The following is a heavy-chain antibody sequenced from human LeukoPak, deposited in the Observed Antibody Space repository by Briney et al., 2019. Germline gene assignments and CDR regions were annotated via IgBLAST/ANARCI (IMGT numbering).Heavy chain of an antibody. V-gene: IGHV4-61*02. CDR1: GGSISSGSYY. Sequence: SQTLSLTFTVSGGSISSGSYYWSWIRQPAGKGLEWIGRIYTSGSTNYNPSLKSRVTISVDTSKNQFSLKLSSVTAADTAVYYCARDALAARRLFDIWGQGTMVTVSS. CDR3: ARDALAARRLFDI. CDR2: IYTSGST. D-gene: IGHD6-6*01. J-gene: IGHJ3*02.